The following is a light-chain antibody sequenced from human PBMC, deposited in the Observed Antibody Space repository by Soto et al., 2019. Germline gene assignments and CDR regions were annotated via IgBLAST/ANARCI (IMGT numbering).Light chain of an antibody. CDR2: GAS. Sequence: IVLTQSPGTLSLSPWERATLSCRASQSVSSNLAWYQQKPGQAPRLLIYGASTRATGIPARFSGSGSGTEFTLTISSLQSEDFAVYYCHQYDNWPKTFGQGTRLEIK. CDR3: HQYDNWPKT. CDR1: QSVSSN. J-gene: IGKJ5*01. V-gene: IGKV3-15*01.